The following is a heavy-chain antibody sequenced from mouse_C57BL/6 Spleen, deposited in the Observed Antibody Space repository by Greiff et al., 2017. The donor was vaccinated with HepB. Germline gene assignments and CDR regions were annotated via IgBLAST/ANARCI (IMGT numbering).Heavy chain of an antibody. CDR2: IDPSDSYT. V-gene: IGHV1-59*01. D-gene: IGHD3-1*01. Sequence: QVQLQQPGAELVRPGTSVKLSCKASGYTFTSYWMHWVKQRPGQGLEWIGVIDPSDSYTNYNQKFKGKATLTVDKSSSTAYMQFSSLTSEDSAVYYCARSGDAPRRGGYYFDYWGQGTTLTVSS. CDR1: GYTFTSYW. J-gene: IGHJ2*01. CDR3: ARSGDAPRRGGYYFDY.